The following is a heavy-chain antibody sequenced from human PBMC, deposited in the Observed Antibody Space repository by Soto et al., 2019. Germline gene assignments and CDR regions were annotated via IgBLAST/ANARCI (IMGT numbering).Heavy chain of an antibody. CDR2: ISYDGSNK. CDR3: AKHRCIAAAPPH. D-gene: IGHD6-13*01. Sequence: QVQLVESGGGVVQPGRSLRLSCAASGFTFSSYGMHWVRQAPGKGLEWVAVISYDGSNKYYADSVKGRFTISRDNSKNTLYLQMNSLRAEDTAVYYCAKHRCIAAAPPHWGQGTLVTVSS. J-gene: IGHJ4*02. V-gene: IGHV3-30*18. CDR1: GFTFSSYG.